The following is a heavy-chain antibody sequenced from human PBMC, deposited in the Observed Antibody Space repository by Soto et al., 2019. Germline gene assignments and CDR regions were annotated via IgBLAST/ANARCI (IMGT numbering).Heavy chain of an antibody. CDR3: ARDGPLGIDYGMDV. CDR1: GGSISSGGYY. Sequence: QVQLQESGPGLVKPSQTLSLTCTVSGGSISSGGYYWSWIRQHPGKGLEWIGYIYYSGCTYYNPSLNSRVTISVDTSKNQFSLNLSSVTAAGTAVYYCARDGPLGIDYGMDVWGQGPTVTVSS. J-gene: IGHJ6*02. V-gene: IGHV4-31*03. CDR2: IYYSGCT.